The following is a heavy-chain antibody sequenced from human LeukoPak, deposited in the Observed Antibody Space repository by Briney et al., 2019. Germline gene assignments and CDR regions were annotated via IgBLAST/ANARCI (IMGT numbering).Heavy chain of an antibody. Sequence: ASVKVSCKASGYTFTSYYMHWVRQAPGQGLEWMGIINPSGGDTKYAQKFQGRVTMTRDKSTSTVYMELSSLRSEDTAVYYCARAAYAKPAFDIWGQGTMVTVSS. CDR1: GYTFTSYY. V-gene: IGHV1-46*01. J-gene: IGHJ3*02. CDR3: ARAAYAKPAFDI. CDR2: INPSGGDT. D-gene: IGHD4-17*01.